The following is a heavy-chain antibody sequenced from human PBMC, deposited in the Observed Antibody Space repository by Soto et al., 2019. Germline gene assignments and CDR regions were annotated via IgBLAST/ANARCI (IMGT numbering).Heavy chain of an antibody. CDR1: GGSISNSDYY. J-gene: IGHJ5*02. D-gene: IGHD4-17*01. Sequence: QLQLQESGPGLVKPSETLSLTCTVSGGSISNSDYYWGWIRQSPGKGLEWIGTSYYSGITYYSPSLTGRVAISVDTSKNQFSLKLGSVTVADTAVYYCVRNVVADCGDHVGWFDPWGQGTLVTVSS. CDR2: SYYSGIT. CDR3: VRNVVADCGDHVGWFDP. V-gene: IGHV4-39*01.